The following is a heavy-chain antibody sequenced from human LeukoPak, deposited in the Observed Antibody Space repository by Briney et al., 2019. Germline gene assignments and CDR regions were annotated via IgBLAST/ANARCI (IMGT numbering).Heavy chain of an antibody. D-gene: IGHD4-17*01. V-gene: IGHV1-46*01. J-gene: IGHJ4*02. Sequence: ASVKVSCKASGYTFTSYYMHWVRQAPGQGLEWMGIINPSGGSTSYAQKFQGRVTMTRDTSTSTVYMELSSLRSKDTAVYYCARAVTLDDYGDWLFDYWGQGTLVTVSS. CDR3: ARAVTLDDYGDWLFDY. CDR1: GYTFTSYY. CDR2: INPSGGST.